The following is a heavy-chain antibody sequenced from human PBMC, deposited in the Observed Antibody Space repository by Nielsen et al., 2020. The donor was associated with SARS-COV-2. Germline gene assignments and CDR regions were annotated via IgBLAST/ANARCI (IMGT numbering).Heavy chain of an antibody. CDR2: ISGSGGST. V-gene: IGHV3-23*01. Sequence: GESLKISCAASGFTFSNHDMNWVRQAPGKGLEWVSAISGSGGSTYYADSVKGRFTISRDNSKNTLYLQMNSLRAEDTAVYYCAKDKGYYYGMDVWGQGTTVTVSS. CDR3: AKDKGYYYGMDV. CDR1: GFTFSNHD. J-gene: IGHJ6*02.